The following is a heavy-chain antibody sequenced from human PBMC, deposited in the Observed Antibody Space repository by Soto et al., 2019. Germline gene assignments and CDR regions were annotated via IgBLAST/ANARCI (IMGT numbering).Heavy chain of an antibody. V-gene: IGHV3-74*01. CDR2: INSDGSST. CDR1: GFTFSSYW. J-gene: IGHJ5*02. D-gene: IGHD6-13*01. CDR3: ARGPVAAAVGWFDP. Sequence: EVQLVESGGGLVQPGGSLRLSCAASGFTFSSYWMHWVRQAPGKGLVWVSRINSDGSSTSYADSVKGRFTISRDNAKDTLYLQMNSLRAEDTAVYYCARGPVAAAVGWFDPWGQGTLVTVSS.